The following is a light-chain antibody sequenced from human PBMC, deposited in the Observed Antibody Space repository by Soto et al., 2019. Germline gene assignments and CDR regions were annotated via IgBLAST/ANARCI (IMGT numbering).Light chain of an antibody. CDR3: QQRSNWPPEVS. Sequence: EIVLTQSPATLSLSPGERATLSCRASQSVSSYLAWYQQKPGQAPRLLIYDASNRATGIPARFSGSGSVTDFNLTISSLEPEDFAVYYCQQRSNWPPEVSFGQGTRLEIK. CDR2: DAS. J-gene: IGKJ5*01. CDR1: QSVSSY. V-gene: IGKV3-11*01.